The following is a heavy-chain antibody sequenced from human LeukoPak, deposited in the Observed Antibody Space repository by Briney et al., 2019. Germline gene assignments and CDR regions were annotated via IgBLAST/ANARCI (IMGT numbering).Heavy chain of an antibody. J-gene: IGHJ4*02. CDR2: INPNSGGT. V-gene: IGHV1-2*02. CDR3: ARVMAVAGDYFDY. D-gene: IGHD6-19*01. Sequence: GASVKVSCKASGYTFTGYYMHWVRQAPGQGLEWMGWINPNSGGTNYAQKFQGRVTMTRDTSISTAYMELSRLRSDDTAVYYCARVMAVAGDYFDYWGQGTLVTVSS. CDR1: GYTFTGYY.